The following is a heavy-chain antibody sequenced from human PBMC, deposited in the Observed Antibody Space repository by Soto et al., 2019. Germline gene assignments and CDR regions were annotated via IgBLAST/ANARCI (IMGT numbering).Heavy chain of an antibody. V-gene: IGHV1-2*02. Sequence: ASVKVSCKASGYTFTGYYMHWVRQAPGQGLEWMGWINPNSGGTNYAQKFRGRVTMTRDTSISTAYMELSRLRSDDTAVYYCARAEYSSSSTDYWGQGTLVTSPQ. CDR2: INPNSGGT. CDR1: GYTFTGYY. D-gene: IGHD6-6*01. CDR3: ARAEYSSSSTDY. J-gene: IGHJ4*02.